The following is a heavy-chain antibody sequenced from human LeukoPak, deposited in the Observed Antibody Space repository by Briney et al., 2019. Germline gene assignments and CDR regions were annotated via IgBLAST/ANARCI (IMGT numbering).Heavy chain of an antibody. CDR1: GGSFSGYY. D-gene: IGHD3-10*01. CDR3: ARGTYYYGSGSYSHDY. V-gene: IGHV4-34*01. CDR2: TNHSGST. J-gene: IGHJ4*02. Sequence: PSETLSLTCAVYGGSFSGYYWSWIRQPPGKGLEWIGETNHSGSTNYNPSLKSRVTISVDTSKNQFSLKLSSVTAADTAVYYCARGTYYYGSGSYSHDYWGQGTLVTVSS.